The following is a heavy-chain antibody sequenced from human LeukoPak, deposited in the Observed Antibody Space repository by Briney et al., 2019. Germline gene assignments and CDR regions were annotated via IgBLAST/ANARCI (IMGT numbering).Heavy chain of an antibody. CDR1: GFPFSSSA. Sequence: GGSLRLSCSASGFPFSSSAMHWVRQAPGKGLEYVSAISDSGGSTYYADSVKGRFTISRDNSKNTLHLQMNSLRAEDTAVYYCARDHYDSSAKYYFDYWGQGTRVTVSS. D-gene: IGHD3-22*01. V-gene: IGHV3-64*04. J-gene: IGHJ4*02. CDR2: ISDSGGST. CDR3: ARDHYDSSAKYYFDY.